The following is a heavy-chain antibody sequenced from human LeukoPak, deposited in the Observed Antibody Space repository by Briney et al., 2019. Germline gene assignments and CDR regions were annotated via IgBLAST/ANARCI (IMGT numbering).Heavy chain of an antibody. J-gene: IGHJ5*02. CDR1: GGSISSGDYY. CDR2: IYYSGST. CDR3: ASRYCSSTSRGNWFDP. Sequence: SQTLSLTCTVSGGSISSGDYYWSWIRQPPGKGLEWIGYIYYSGSTYYNPSLKSRVTISVDTSKNQSSLKLSSVTAADTAVYYCASRYCSSTSRGNWFDPWGQGTLVTVSS. V-gene: IGHV4-30-4*01. D-gene: IGHD2-2*01.